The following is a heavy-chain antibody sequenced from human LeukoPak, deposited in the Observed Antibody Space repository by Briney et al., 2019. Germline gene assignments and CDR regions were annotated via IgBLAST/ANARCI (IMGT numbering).Heavy chain of an antibody. CDR1: GYTFTSYD. V-gene: IGHV1-8*01. J-gene: IGHJ5*02. Sequence: GASVKVSCKASGYTFTSYDINWVRQATGQGLEWMGWMNPNSGNTGSAQKFQGRVSMTRNTPISTAYMELSSLRSEDTAVYYCARGNYDYVWGSYRHNWFDPWGQGTLVTVSS. CDR2: MNPNSGNT. D-gene: IGHD3-16*02. CDR3: ARGNYDYVWGSYRHNWFDP.